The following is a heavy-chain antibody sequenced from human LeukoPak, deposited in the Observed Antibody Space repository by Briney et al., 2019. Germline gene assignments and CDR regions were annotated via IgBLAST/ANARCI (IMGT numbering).Heavy chain of an antibody. CDR1: GGSISSYY. CDR3: QSRFLEWLLDY. V-gene: IGHV4-39*01. Sequence: SETLSLTCTVSGGSISSYYWGWIRQPPGKGLEWIGSIYYGGYTYYNPSLKSRVTISVDTSKNQFSLKLSSVTAADTAIYYCQSRFLEWLLDYWGQGTLVTVSS. D-gene: IGHD3-3*01. CDR2: IYYGGYT. J-gene: IGHJ4*02.